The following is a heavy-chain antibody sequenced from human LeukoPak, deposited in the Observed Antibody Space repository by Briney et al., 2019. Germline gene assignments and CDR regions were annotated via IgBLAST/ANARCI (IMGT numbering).Heavy chain of an antibody. CDR2: IYYNGNT. CDR3: ARGFGGYYSFDY. Sequence: SETLSLTCTVSGDSISIYYWNWIRQPPGKGLEWIGYIYYNGNTNYNPSLKSRVTISVDTSKNQFSLKLTSVTAADTAVYYCARGFGGYYSFDYWGQGALVTVSS. V-gene: IGHV4-59*01. J-gene: IGHJ4*02. CDR1: GDSISIYY. D-gene: IGHD3-3*01.